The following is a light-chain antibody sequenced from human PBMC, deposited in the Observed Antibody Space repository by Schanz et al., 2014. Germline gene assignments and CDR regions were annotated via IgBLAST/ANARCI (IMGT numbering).Light chain of an antibody. V-gene: IGKV3-20*01. CDR2: GAY. CDR1: QSISSKY. Sequence: EIVLTQSPGTLSLSPGERATLSCRASQSISSKYFAWYQHKPGQAPRLLIYGAYNRATGIPDRFSGSGSGTDFTLTISSLQSEDFAVYFCQQYNHWPPWTFGQGTKVEIK. J-gene: IGKJ1*01. CDR3: QQYNHWPPWT.